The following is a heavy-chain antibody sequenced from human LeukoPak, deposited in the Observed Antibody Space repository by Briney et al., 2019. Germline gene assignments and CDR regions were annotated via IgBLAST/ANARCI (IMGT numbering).Heavy chain of an antibody. CDR3: ARENLGPYYYDSSGFDY. Sequence: GGSLRLSCAASGFTFSSYWMHWVRQAPGKGLVWVSRINSDGSSTSYADSVKGRFTISRDNAKNTLYLQMNSLRAEDTAVYYCARENLGPYYYDSSGFDYWGQGTLVTVPS. CDR2: INSDGSST. J-gene: IGHJ4*02. V-gene: IGHV3-74*01. D-gene: IGHD3-22*01. CDR1: GFTFSSYW.